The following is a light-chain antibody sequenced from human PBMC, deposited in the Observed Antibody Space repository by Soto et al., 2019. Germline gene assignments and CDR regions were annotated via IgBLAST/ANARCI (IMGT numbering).Light chain of an antibody. Sequence: DIPMTQSPSTLSAFVGERVTITCRASQSLDIWLAWYQQKPGKAPNLLIYQAARLKSGVPSRFSGSGSGTEFTLTISSLQPDDLATYYCQQYRFHPYTFGLGTKLEIK. CDR2: QAA. J-gene: IGKJ2*01. CDR1: QSLDIW. CDR3: QQYRFHPYT. V-gene: IGKV1-5*03.